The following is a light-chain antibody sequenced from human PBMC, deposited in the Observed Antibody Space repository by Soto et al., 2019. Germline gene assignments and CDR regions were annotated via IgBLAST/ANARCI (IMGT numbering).Light chain of an antibody. Sequence: DIQMTQSPSTLSASVGDRVTITCRASQSISTWLAWYQQEPGKAPKLLIHKASSLQSGVPSRFSGGGSGTDFTLTISSLQPEDFATYSCQQSYSTPLTFGGGTKVDIK. CDR1: QSISTW. CDR3: QQSYSTPLT. V-gene: IGKV1-5*03. J-gene: IGKJ4*01. CDR2: KAS.